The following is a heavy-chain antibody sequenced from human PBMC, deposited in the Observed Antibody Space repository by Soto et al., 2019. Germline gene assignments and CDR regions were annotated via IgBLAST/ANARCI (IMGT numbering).Heavy chain of an antibody. CDR3: ATYDSSDYYSGSPSGWFDP. J-gene: IGHJ5*02. CDR2: IYYSVST. CDR1: GGSISTGFYY. Sequence: SETLSLTCTFSGGSISTGFYYWTWIRQHTGKGLVWIGYIYYSVSTYYNPSLKSRVTISVDTSKNQFSLKLSSVTAADTAVYYCATYDSSDYYSGSPSGWFDPCGQGTLVTVSS. D-gene: IGHD3-22*01. V-gene: IGHV4-31*03.